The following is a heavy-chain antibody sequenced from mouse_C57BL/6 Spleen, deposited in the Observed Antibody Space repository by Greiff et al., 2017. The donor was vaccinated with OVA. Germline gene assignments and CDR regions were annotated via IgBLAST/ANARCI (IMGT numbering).Heavy chain of an antibody. Sequence: VQLQQSGPGLVQPSQSLSITCTVSGFSLTSYGVHWVRQSPGKGLEWLGVIWRGGSTDYNAAFMSRLSIPKDNSTSHVFFNMHRLQADDPAIYDGAKEATTVSHWYCDVWGTGTTVTVSS. CDR1: GFSLTSYG. D-gene: IGHD1-1*01. J-gene: IGHJ1*03. V-gene: IGHV2-5*01. CDR2: IWRGGST. CDR3: AKEATTVSHWYCDV.